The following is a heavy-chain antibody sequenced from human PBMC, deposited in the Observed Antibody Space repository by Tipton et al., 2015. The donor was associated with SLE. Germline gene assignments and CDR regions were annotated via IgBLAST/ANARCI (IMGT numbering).Heavy chain of an antibody. CDR2: IYHSGST. Sequence: TLSLTCTVSGYSISSGFYWGWIRQPPGKGLEWIGNIYHSGSTFYNPSLTSRVTISVDTSKNQFSLKLSSVTAADTAVYYCACGYSYGYGYWGQGTLVTVSS. V-gene: IGHV4-38-2*02. CDR1: GYSISSGFY. D-gene: IGHD5-18*01. CDR3: ACGYSYGYGY. J-gene: IGHJ4*02.